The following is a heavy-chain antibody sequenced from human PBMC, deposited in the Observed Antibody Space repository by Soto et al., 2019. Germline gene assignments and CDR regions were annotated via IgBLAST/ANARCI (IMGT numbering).Heavy chain of an antibody. J-gene: IGHJ5*02. V-gene: IGHV1-8*01. D-gene: IGHD2-2*01. CDR3: ARTSLPAATPYNWFDP. CDR2: MNPNSGNT. Sequence: SVKFSCKASGYTFTSYDINWVRQATGQGLEWMGWMNPNSGNTGYAQKFQGRVTMTRNTSISTAYMELSSLRSEDTAVYYCARTSLPAATPYNWFDPWGQGTLVTVS. CDR1: GYTFTSYD.